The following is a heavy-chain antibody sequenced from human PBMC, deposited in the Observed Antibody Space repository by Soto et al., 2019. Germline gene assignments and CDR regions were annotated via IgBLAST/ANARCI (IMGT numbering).Heavy chain of an antibody. CDR2: IYYSGST. Sequence: SETLSLTCTVSGGSISSYYWSWIRQPPGKGLEWIGYIYYSGSTNYNPSLKSRVTISVDTSKNQFSLKLSSVTAADTAVYYCARENYYDSSGSSFDYWGQGTLVTVSS. CDR3: ARENYYDSSGSSFDY. J-gene: IGHJ4*02. D-gene: IGHD3-22*01. CDR1: GGSISSYY. V-gene: IGHV4-59*01.